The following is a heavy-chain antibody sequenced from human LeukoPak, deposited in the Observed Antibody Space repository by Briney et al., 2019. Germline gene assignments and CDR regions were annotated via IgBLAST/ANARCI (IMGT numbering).Heavy chain of an antibody. V-gene: IGHV4-59*08. CDR2: IYYSGST. Sequence: SETLSLTCTVSGGSISSYYWSWIRQPPGKGLEWIGYIYYSGSTNYDPSLKSRVTISVDTSKNQFSLKLSSVTAADTAVYYCARHGSATTFLNCLDPWGQGTLVTVSS. J-gene: IGHJ5*02. CDR1: GGSISSYY. CDR3: ARHGSATTFLNCLDP. D-gene: IGHD1-14*01.